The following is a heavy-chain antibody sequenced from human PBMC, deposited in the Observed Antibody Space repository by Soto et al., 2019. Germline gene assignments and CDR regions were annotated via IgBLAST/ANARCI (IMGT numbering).Heavy chain of an antibody. CDR3: ARGPYSSGWYGNNDDY. J-gene: IGHJ4*02. CDR2: MNPNSGNT. V-gene: IGHV1-8*01. D-gene: IGHD6-19*01. Sequence: AKLPCKDPEYTFNSYDINWVRQPTGKGIEWMGWMNPNSGNTGYAQKFQGRVTMTRNTSISTAYMELSSLRSEDTAVYYCARGPYSSGWYGNNDDYCGEGILVTVSS. CDR1: EYTFNSYD.